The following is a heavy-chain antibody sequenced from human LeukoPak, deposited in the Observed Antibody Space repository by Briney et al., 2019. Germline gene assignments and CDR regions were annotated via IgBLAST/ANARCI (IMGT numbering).Heavy chain of an antibody. CDR1: GYIFSTYG. Sequence: ASVKVSCKASGYIFSTYGINWVRQAPGQGLEWMGIINPSGGSTSYAQKFQGRVTMTRDTSTSTVYMELSSLRSEDTAVYYYARATPSRYFDYWGQGTLDTVSS. V-gene: IGHV1-46*01. CDR2: INPSGGST. CDR3: ARATPSRYFDY. J-gene: IGHJ4*02. D-gene: IGHD2-15*01.